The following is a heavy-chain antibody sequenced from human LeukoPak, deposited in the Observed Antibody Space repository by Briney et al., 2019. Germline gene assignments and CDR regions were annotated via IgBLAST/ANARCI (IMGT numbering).Heavy chain of an antibody. CDR3: AKDIGSGWYKDGMDV. Sequence: GGSLRLSCAASGFTFDDYAMHWVRQAPGKGLEWVSGISWNSGSIGYADSVKGRFTISRDNAKNSLYLQMNSLRAEDMALYYCAKDIGSGWYKDGMDVWGQGTTVTVSS. D-gene: IGHD6-19*01. CDR2: ISWNSGSI. J-gene: IGHJ6*02. V-gene: IGHV3-9*03. CDR1: GFTFDDYA.